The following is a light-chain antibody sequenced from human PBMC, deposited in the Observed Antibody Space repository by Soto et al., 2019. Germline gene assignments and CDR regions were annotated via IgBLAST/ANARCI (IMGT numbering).Light chain of an antibody. CDR3: QQYNSWPRT. J-gene: IGKJ1*01. V-gene: IGKV3-15*01. CDR1: QSVSSN. CDR2: GAS. Sequence: IGMKHSPPTLSVSPGERATLSCRASQSVSSNLAWYQQKPGQAPRLLIYGASTRATGIPARFSGSGSGTEFTLTISSLQSEDFAVYYCQQYNSWPRTFGQGTKVDIK.